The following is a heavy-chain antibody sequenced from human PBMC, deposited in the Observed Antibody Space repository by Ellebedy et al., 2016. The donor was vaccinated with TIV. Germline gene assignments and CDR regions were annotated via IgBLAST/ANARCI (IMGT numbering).Heavy chain of an antibody. CDR2: INAGNGNT. Sequence: ASVKVSCKASGYTFTSYAMHWVRQAPGQRLEWMGWINAGNGNTKYSQKFQGRVTITGDTPASTAYMELSSLTSEDTAVYYCARGSAEGRAFDYWGQGTLVTVSS. CDR3: ARGSAEGRAFDY. V-gene: IGHV1-3*01. D-gene: IGHD3-10*01. CDR1: GYTFTSYA. J-gene: IGHJ4*02.